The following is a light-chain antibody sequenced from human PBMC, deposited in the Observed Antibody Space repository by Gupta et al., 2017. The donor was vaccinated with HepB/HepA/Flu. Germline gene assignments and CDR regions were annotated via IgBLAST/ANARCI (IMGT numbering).Light chain of an antibody. J-gene: IGLJ2*01. Sequence: QSALTQPASVSASPGQSITISCTGTSSHIGSYNLVSWYQQHPGKAPKLMIYEVNKRPSGVSNRFSASKSGNTASLTISGLQAEDEADYYCCSYTGSSLVFGGGTDLTVL. V-gene: IGLV2-23*02. CDR2: EVN. CDR3: CSYTGSSLV. CDR1: SSHIGSYNL.